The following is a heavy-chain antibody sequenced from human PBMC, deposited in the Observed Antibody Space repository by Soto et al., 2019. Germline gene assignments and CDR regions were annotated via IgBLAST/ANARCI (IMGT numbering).Heavy chain of an antibody. V-gene: IGHV4-4*02. D-gene: IGHD2-2*02. CDR3: ARAGGYCSSSSCYIVLMGETNWFDP. J-gene: IGHJ5*02. CDR1: GGSISSSNW. CDR2: IYHSGST. Sequence: QVQLQESGPGLVKPSGTLSLTCAVSGGSISSSNWWSWVRQPPGKGLEWIGEIYHSGSTNYNQSLNSRVTISGDKSKNQFSLKLSSVTAADTAVYYCARAGGYCSSSSCYIVLMGETNWFDPWGQGTLVTVSS.